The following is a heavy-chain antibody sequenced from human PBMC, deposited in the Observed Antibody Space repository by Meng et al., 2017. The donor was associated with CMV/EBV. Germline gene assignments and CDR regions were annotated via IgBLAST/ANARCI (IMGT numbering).Heavy chain of an antibody. CDR1: GFRFNYYG. Sequence: GESLKLYCAASGFRFNYYGMHWVRQAPDKGLEWVAFIRYDGSNNYYADSVNGRFTISRDNSKNTLYLQINSLRAEDTAVYYCAKDWSVGSEDLDCWGQGTLVTVSS. CDR2: IRYDGSNN. D-gene: IGHD3-3*01. V-gene: IGHV3-30*02. CDR3: AKDWSVGSEDLDC. J-gene: IGHJ4*02.